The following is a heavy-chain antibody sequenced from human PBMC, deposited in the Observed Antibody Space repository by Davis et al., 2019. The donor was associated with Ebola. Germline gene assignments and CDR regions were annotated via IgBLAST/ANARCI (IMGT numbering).Heavy chain of an antibody. Sequence: MPSETLSLTCAVSGGSISSSNWWSWVRQSPGKGLEWIGYIYHSASSNYNPSLKSRVTISVDTSKNHFSLKLSSVTAADTAVYYCARDSRWLVPGTYYYYGMDVWGQGTTVTVSS. CDR1: GGSISSSNW. CDR3: ARDSRWLVPGTYYYYGMDV. CDR2: IYHSASS. D-gene: IGHD6-19*01. J-gene: IGHJ6*02. V-gene: IGHV4-4*02.